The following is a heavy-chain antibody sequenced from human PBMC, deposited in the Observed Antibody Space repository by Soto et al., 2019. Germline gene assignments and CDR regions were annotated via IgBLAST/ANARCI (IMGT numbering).Heavy chain of an antibody. CDR2: ISGSGGST. CDR1: GFTFSSYA. V-gene: IGHV3-23*01. D-gene: IGHD3-22*01. Sequence: GGSLRLSCAASGFTFSSYAMSWVRQAPGKGLEWVSAISGSGGSTYYADSVKGRFTISRDNSKNTLYLQMNSRRAEDTAVYYCARGSYYDSSGYYYGVDYWGQGTLVTVSS. CDR3: ARGSYYDSSGYYYGVDY. J-gene: IGHJ4*02.